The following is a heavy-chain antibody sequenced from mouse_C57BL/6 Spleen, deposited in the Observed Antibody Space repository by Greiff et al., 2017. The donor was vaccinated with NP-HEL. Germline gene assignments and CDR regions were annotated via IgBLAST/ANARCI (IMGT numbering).Heavy chain of an antibody. CDR1: GFTFSDYG. CDR2: ISSGSSTI. D-gene: IGHD2-3*01. Sequence: EVQVVESGGGLVKPGGSLKLSCAASGFTFSDYGMHWVRQAPEKGLEWVAYISSGSSTIYYADTVKGRFTISRDNAKNTLFLQMTSLRSEDTAMYYCASNDGYYLFAYWGQGTLVTVSA. V-gene: IGHV5-17*01. CDR3: ASNDGYYLFAY. J-gene: IGHJ3*01.